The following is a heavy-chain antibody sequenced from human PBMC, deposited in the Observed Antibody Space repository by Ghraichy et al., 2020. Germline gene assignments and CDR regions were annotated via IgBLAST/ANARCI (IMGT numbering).Heavy chain of an antibody. D-gene: IGHD2-21*02. J-gene: IGHJ4*02. CDR2: ITGSGGST. CDR3: AKRPQIFVVVTAPFDY. V-gene: IGHV3-23*01. Sequence: ETLSLTCAASGFTFSNYAMSWVRQAPGKGLEWVSGITGSGGSTYYADSVKGRFTMSRDNFKNTLYLQMNSLRAEDTAVYYCAKRPQIFVVVTAPFDYWGQGTLVTVSS. CDR1: GFTFSNYA.